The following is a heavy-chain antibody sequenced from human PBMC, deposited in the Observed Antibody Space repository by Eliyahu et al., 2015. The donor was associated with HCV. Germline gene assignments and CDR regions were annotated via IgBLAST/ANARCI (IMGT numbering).Heavy chain of an antibody. D-gene: IGHD3-10*01. Sequence: QVQLVQSGAEMKKPGASLKVSCKASGYTFTSYYINWVRQTPGQGLEWVGWLSPNTGNTRAAQKFQGRLTMTRNTAVNTAYMELSSLRPQDTGVYYCARLRSFYGSGSYNWGQGTLVTVSS. CDR2: LSPNTGNT. J-gene: IGHJ1*01. V-gene: IGHV1-8*01. CDR1: GYTFTSYY. CDR3: ARLRSFYGSGSYN.